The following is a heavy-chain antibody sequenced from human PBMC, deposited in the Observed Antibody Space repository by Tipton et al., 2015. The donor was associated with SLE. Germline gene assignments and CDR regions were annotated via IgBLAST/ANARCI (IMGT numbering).Heavy chain of an antibody. CDR2: INTYNGNT. J-gene: IGHJ4*02. V-gene: IGHV1-18*01. D-gene: IGHD5-12*01. CDR3: ARGGYDTIFDY. CDR1: GYTFTNFG. Sequence: QSGAEVKKPGASVKVTCKASGYTFTNFGITWVRQAPGQGLEWMGWINTYNGNTNCAQNLQGRVTMTTGTSTTTAYMELRSLRSNDTAVYYCARGGYDTIFDYWGQGTLVTVSS.